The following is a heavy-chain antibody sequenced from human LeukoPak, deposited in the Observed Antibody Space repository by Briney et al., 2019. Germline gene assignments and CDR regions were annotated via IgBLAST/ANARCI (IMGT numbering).Heavy chain of an antibody. V-gene: IGHV4-59*01. CDR1: NGSISSYY. CDR3: ARVHGSGSFDY. D-gene: IGHD3-10*01. J-gene: IGHJ4*02. Sequence: SETLSLTCTVSNGSISSYYWSWIRQPPGKGLEWIGYIYYSGSTNYNPSLKSRVSISVDTSKNQFSLKLSSVTAADTAVYYCARVHGSGSFDYWGQGTLVTVSS. CDR2: IYYSGST.